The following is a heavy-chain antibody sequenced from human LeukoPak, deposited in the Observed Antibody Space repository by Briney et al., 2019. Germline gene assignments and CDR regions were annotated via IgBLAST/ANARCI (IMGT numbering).Heavy chain of an antibody. Sequence: PSETLSLTCTVSGGSISSYYWSWIRQPPGKGLEWIGYIYYSGSTNYNPSLKSRVTISVDTSKNQFSLKLSSVTAADTAVYYCARESWDFRARGGFDYWGQGTLVTVSS. CDR3: ARESWDFRARGGFDY. V-gene: IGHV4-59*12. J-gene: IGHJ4*02. CDR1: GGSISSYY. D-gene: IGHD1-26*01. CDR2: IYYSGST.